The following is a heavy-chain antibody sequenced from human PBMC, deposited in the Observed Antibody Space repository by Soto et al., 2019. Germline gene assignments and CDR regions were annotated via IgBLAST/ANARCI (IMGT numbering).Heavy chain of an antibody. J-gene: IGHJ5*02. CDR2: IIPIFGTA. CDR3: ARDRGPSSGYYPYWFDP. V-gene: IGHV1-69*12. CDR1: GGTFSSYA. Sequence: QVQLVQSGAEVKKPGSSVKVSCKASGGTFSSYAISWVRQAPGQGLEWMGEIIPIFGTANYAQKFQGRVTITADESTSTAYMELSSLRSEDTGVYYWARDRGPSSGYYPYWFDPWGQGTLVTGSS. D-gene: IGHD3-22*01.